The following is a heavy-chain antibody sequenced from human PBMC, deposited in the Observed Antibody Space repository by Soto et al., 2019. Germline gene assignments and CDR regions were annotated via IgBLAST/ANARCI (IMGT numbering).Heavy chain of an antibody. Sequence: PSETLSLTCAVYGGSFSGYYWSWIRQSPGKGLEWIGEINHSGSTNYNPSLKSRVTISVDTSKNQFSLKLSSVTAADTAVYYCARGSIPAAGGGDYWGQGTLVTVSS. CDR1: GGSFSGYY. CDR3: ARGSIPAAGGGDY. D-gene: IGHD6-13*01. CDR2: INHSGST. J-gene: IGHJ4*02. V-gene: IGHV4-34*01.